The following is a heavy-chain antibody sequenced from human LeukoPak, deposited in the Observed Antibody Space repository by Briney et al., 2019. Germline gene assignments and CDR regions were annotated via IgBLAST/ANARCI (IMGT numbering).Heavy chain of an antibody. D-gene: IGHD2-2*01. CDR1: GFTFSNYA. J-gene: IGHJ4*02. CDR2: ISSSSSTI. Sequence: GGSLRLSCAASGFTFSNYAMNWVRQAPGKGLEWVSHISSSSSTIYYADSVKGRFTISRDNAKNSLYLQMNSLRAEDTAVYYCARVSVGEYQLLWLDYWGQGTLVTVSS. V-gene: IGHV3-48*01. CDR3: ARVSVGEYQLLWLDY.